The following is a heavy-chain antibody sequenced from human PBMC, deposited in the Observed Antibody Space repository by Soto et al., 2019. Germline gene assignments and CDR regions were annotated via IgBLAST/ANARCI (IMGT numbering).Heavy chain of an antibody. CDR3: VRDRALDSSGHWFDS. V-gene: IGHV4-31*03. J-gene: IGHJ5*01. CDR1: GRSVTSGGYY. Sequence: QVHLQESGPRLVKPSQTLSLTCSVSGRSVTSGGYYWTWIRQYPGKGLEWIGYIYHIGSPSYNPSLGSRLTMSLDTSKNQFSLNLTSVTAADTAIYYCVRDRALDSSGHWFDSWGQGILVTVSS. D-gene: IGHD6-19*01. CDR2: IYHIGSP.